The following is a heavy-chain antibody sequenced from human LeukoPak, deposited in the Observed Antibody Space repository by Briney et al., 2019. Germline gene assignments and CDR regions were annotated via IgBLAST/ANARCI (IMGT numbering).Heavy chain of an antibody. D-gene: IGHD3-22*01. Sequence: SETLSLTCTVSAGSISSYYWSWIRQPPGKGREWIGYIYYSGRTNYNPSLRSRISISVDTSKNQFSLKLSSVTAADTAVYYCARSTPLADYYDSSGYYTPGYYFDYWGQGTLVTVSS. CDR1: AGSISSYY. J-gene: IGHJ4*02. CDR2: IYYSGRT. CDR3: ARSTPLADYYDSSGYYTPGYYFDY. V-gene: IGHV4-59*01.